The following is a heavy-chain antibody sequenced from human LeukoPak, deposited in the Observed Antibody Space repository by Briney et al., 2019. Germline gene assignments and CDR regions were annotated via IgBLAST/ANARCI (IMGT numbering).Heavy chain of an antibody. CDR2: IYYSGST. D-gene: IGHD4-17*01. CDR3: ARKDYGDYSFDY. V-gene: IGHV4-61*08. J-gene: IGHJ4*02. Sequence: SETLSLTCTVSGGSFSSGGYYWSWVRQPPGTGLEWIGYIYYSGSTNYNPSLKSRVTISVDTSKNQFSLKLTSVTAADTAVYYCARKDYGDYSFDYWGQGTLVTVSS. CDR1: GGSFSSGGYY.